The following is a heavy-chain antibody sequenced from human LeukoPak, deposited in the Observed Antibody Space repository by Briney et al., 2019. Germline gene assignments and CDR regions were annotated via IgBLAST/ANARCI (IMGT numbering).Heavy chain of an antibody. V-gene: IGHV4-34*01. CDR3: ARIDITMVGGAAKAGMDV. Sequence: SETLSLTCAVYGGSFSGYYWSWIRQPPGKGLEWIGEISHSGSNNYNPSLKSRLTISVDTSNNQFSLKLSSVAEAETAVYYCARIDITMVGGAAKAGMDVWGKGTTVTVS. CDR2: ISHSGSN. J-gene: IGHJ6*04. D-gene: IGHD3-10*01. CDR1: GGSFSGYY.